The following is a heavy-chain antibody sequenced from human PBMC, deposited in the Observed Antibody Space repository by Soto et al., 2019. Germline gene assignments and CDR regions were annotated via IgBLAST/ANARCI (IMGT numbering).Heavy chain of an antibody. D-gene: IGHD1-26*01. Sequence: PSETLSLTCAVYGGSFSGYYWSWIRRPPGKGLEWIGEINHSGSTNYNPSLKSRVTISVDTSKNQFSLKLSSVTAADTAVYYCARDSLSGADYYYYYYMDVWGKGTTVTVSS. V-gene: IGHV4-34*01. CDR2: INHSGST. J-gene: IGHJ6*03. CDR3: ARDSLSGADYYYYYYMDV. CDR1: GGSFSGYY.